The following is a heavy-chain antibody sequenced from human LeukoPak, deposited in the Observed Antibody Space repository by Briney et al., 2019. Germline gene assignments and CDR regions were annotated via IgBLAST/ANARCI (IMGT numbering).Heavy chain of an antibody. CDR3: AIMTTVTKPNEYFQH. V-gene: IGHV4-34*01. Sequence: PSETLSLTCAVYGGSFSGYYWSWIRQPPGKGLEWIGEINHSGSTNYNPSLKSRVTISVDTSKNQFSLKLSSATAADTAVYYCAIMTTVTKPNEYFQHWGQGTLVTVSS. CDR2: INHSGST. J-gene: IGHJ1*01. D-gene: IGHD4-17*01. CDR1: GGSFSGYY.